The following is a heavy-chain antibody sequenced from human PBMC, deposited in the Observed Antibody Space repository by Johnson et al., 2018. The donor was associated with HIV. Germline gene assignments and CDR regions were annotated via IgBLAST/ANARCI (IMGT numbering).Heavy chain of an antibody. CDR1: GFTFSSYA. V-gene: IGHV3-73*01. CDR3: TRQADI. Sequence: VQLVESGGGLVQPGGSLRLSCAASGFTFSSYAMHWVRQAPAKGLEWVGRIRSKANSYATAYAASVKGRFTISRDDSKNTAYLQMNSLKTEDTAVYYCTRQADIWGQGTMVTVSS. J-gene: IGHJ3*02. CDR2: IRSKANSYAT.